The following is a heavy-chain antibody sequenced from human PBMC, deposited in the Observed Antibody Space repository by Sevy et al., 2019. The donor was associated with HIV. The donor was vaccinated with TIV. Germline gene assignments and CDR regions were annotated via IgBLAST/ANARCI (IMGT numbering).Heavy chain of an antibody. CDR3: ARVPTYGSVTYFLDY. Sequence: GGSLRLSCAASGFTFSDHYMDWVRQAPGKGLEWVGRIRNKANSDTTEHAGSVKVRFTISRDDSKNSLYLQITSLKTEDTAVYYCARVPTYGSVTYFLDYWGQGSLVTVSS. J-gene: IGHJ4*02. V-gene: IGHV3-72*01. CDR2: IRNKANSDTT. D-gene: IGHD3-10*01. CDR1: GFTFSDHY.